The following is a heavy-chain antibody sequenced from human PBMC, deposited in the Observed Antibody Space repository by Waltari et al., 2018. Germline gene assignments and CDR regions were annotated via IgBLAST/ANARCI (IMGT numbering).Heavy chain of an antibody. CDR1: GFTFSSYG. Sequence: EVQLVESGGGLVQPGGSLRLSCAASGFTFSSYGMNWVRQAPGKGLEWISYISGSGTTIYYAASVKGRFTISRDDADNSLYLQMNSLRAEDTALYYCARRFDSWGQGTRVTVSS. CDR2: ISGSGTTI. V-gene: IGHV3-48*03. J-gene: IGHJ4*02. CDR3: ARRFDS.